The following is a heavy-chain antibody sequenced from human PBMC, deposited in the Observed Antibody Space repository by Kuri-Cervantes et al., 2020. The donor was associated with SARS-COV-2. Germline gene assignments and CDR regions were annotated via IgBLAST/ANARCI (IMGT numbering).Heavy chain of an antibody. D-gene: IGHD6-25*01. CDR1: AGSFSDFY. CDR3: ARARDNSARGWYYYMEV. J-gene: IGHJ6*03. V-gene: IGHV4-34*01. CDR2: TNHSGNT. Sequence: LRLACVVDAGSFSDFYWSWVRQPPGKGLEWIGETNHSGNTNYDPSLKSRVTISVDTSKNQFSWKLSSVTAADTAVYYVARARDNSARGWYYYMEVWGKGTTVTVSS.